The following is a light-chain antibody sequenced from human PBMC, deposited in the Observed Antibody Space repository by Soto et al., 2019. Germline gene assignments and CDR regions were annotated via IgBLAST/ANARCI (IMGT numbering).Light chain of an antibody. V-gene: IGKV4-1*01. CDR3: QQYSTTPIT. J-gene: IGKJ5*01. Sequence: DIVMTQSPDSLAVSLGERATINCKSSQRVLYSSTNQNYLAWYQQKPGQPPKLLIYWASTRESGVPDRFSGSGSGTDFTLTISSLQAEDVAVYYCQQYSTTPITFGQGTRLEIK. CDR1: QRVLYSSTNQNY. CDR2: WAS.